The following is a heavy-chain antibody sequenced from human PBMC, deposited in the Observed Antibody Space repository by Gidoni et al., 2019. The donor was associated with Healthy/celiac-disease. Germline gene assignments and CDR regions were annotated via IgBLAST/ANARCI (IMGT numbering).Heavy chain of an antibody. CDR2: IGTAGDT. Sequence: EVQLVESGGGLVQPGGSLRLPCPASGFTFSSYDMPWVRQATGKGLEWVSAIGTAGDTYYPGSVKGRFTISRENAKNSLYLQMNSLRAGDTAVYYCARGSRDYPNWFDPWGQGTLVTVSS. J-gene: IGHJ5*02. V-gene: IGHV3-13*01. CDR1: GFTFSSYD. D-gene: IGHD4-17*01. CDR3: ARGSRDYPNWFDP.